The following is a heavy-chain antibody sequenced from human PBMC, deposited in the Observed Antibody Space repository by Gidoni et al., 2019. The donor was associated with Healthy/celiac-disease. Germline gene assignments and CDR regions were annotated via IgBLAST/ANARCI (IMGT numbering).Heavy chain of an antibody. J-gene: IGHJ6*02. D-gene: IGHD1-7*01. V-gene: IGHV4-34*01. CDR1: GGSLSGYY. CDR3: ARTGTTDNYYYYGMDV. CDR2: INHSGST. Sequence: QVQLQQWGAGLWKPSETLYLTCAVYGGSLSGYYWSWIRQPPGKGLEWIGEINHSGSTNYNPSLKSRVTISVDTSKNQSSLKLSSVTAADTAVYYCARTGTTDNYYYYGMDVWGQGTTVTVSS.